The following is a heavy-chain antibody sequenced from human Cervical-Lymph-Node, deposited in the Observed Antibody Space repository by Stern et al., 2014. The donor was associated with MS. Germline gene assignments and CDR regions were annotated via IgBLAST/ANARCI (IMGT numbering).Heavy chain of an antibody. CDR2: IIPIFGTA. CDR1: GGTFSSYA. Sequence: QDQLVQSGAEVKKPGSSVKVSCKASGGTFSSYAISWVRQAPGQGLERMGGIIPIFGTANYAQKFQGRVTITADESTSPAYMERSSLRSEDTAVYYCARDCSSTSCYRDYYYYGMDVWGQGTTVTVSS. CDR3: ARDCSSTSCYRDYYYYGMDV. D-gene: IGHD2-2*01. V-gene: IGHV1-69*12. J-gene: IGHJ6*02.